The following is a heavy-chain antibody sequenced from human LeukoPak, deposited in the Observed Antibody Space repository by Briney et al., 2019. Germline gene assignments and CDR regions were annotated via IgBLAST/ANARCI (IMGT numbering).Heavy chain of an antibody. V-gene: IGHV3-21*01. D-gene: IGHD1-26*01. CDR2: ISSSSSYI. CDR1: GFTFSSYS. Sequence: EGSLRLSCAASGFTFSSYSMNWVRQAPGKGLEWVSSISSSSSYIYYADSVKGRFTISRDNAKNSLYLQMNSLRAEDTAVYYCARSLREPDFDYWGQGTLVTVSS. J-gene: IGHJ4*02. CDR3: ARSLREPDFDY.